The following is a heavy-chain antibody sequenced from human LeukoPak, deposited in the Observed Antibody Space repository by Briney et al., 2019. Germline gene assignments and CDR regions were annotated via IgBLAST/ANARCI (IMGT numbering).Heavy chain of an antibody. Sequence: GASVKVSCKASGYTFTSYGISWVRQAPGQGLEWMGWISAYNGNTNYAQKLQGRVTMTTDTSTSTAYMELRSLRSDDTAVYYCGRDEGEAVVVPAATFWRYWGQGTLVTVSS. J-gene: IGHJ4*02. CDR1: GYTFTSYG. V-gene: IGHV1-18*04. CDR3: GRDEGEAVVVPAATFWRY. CDR2: ISAYNGNT. D-gene: IGHD2-2*01.